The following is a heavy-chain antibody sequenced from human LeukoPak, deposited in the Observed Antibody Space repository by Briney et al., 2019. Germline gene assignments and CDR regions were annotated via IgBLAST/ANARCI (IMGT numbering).Heavy chain of an antibody. CDR1: GGSISSGGYY. Sequence: EPSETLSLTCSVSGGSISSGGYYWSWIRQPPGKGLEWIGYIYHSGSTFYNPSLKSRVTISVDTSKNQFSLKLSSVTAADTAVYYCARRRGFITFDCGAREPLATVPS. J-gene: IGHJ4*02. V-gene: IGHV4-30-2*03. CDR3: ARRRGFITFDC. D-gene: IGHD3-10*01. CDR2: IYHSGST.